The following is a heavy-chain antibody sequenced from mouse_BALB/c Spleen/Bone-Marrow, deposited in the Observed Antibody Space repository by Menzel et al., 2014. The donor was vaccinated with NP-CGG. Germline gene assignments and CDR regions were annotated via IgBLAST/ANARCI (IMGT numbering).Heavy chain of an antibody. CDR2: IYPGSGST. V-gene: IGHV1-81*01. CDR1: GYTFTDYV. Sequence: QVQLQQSGPELVKPGASVKMSCKASGYTFTDYVISWVKQRTGQGLERIGEIYPGSGSTYYNEKFKGKATLTADKSSNTAYMQLSSLTSEDSAVYFCASRGEVRRHYYAMDYWGQGTSVTVSS. CDR3: ASRGEVRRHYYAMDY. D-gene: IGHD2-14*01. J-gene: IGHJ4*01.